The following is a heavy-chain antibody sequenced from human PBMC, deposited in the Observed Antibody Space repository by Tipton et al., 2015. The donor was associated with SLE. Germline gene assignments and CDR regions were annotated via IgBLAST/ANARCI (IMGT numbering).Heavy chain of an antibody. CDR3: ARRRAYDSSGYSSWYFDL. V-gene: IGHV4-59*08. Sequence: TLSLTCTVSDDSISGYYWSWIRQPPGKGLEWIGYIGHSGSTNYNPSLNSRVTMSIDTSKNQFSLKLTSVTAADTAVYYCARRRAYDSSGYSSWYFDLWGRGTLVTVSS. CDR1: DDSISGYY. D-gene: IGHD3-22*01. J-gene: IGHJ2*01. CDR2: IGHSGST.